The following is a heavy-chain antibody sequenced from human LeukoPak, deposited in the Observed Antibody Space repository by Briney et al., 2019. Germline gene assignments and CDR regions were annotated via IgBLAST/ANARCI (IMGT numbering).Heavy chain of an antibody. V-gene: IGHV3-7*01. CDR2: INQYGNGK. D-gene: IGHD3-22*01. CDR3: LREETIVVIREPPP. CDR1: GFTFSNYW. Sequence: GGSLRLSCAASGFTFSNYWMSWVRQAPGKGLEWVANINQYGNGKYYVDSVKGRFTISRDNAKNSLYLQMNSLRAEDTAIYYCLREETIVVIREPPPRGQGTLVTVSS. J-gene: IGHJ4*02.